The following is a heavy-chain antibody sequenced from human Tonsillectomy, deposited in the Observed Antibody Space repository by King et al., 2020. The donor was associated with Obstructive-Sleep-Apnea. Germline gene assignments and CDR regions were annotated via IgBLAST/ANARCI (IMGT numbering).Heavy chain of an antibody. CDR3: ARDLRDCSGGSCPLPYYYYYGVDV. Sequence: VQLVESGGGLVKPGGSLRLSCAASGFTFSSYSMNWVRQAPGKGLEWVSSISSSSSYIYYADSVKGRFTISRDNAKNSLYLQMNSLRAEDTAVYYCARDLRDCSGGSCPLPYYYYYGVDVWGQGTTVTVSS. V-gene: IGHV3-21*01. CDR2: ISSSSSYI. CDR1: GFTFSSYS. D-gene: IGHD2-15*01. J-gene: IGHJ6*02.